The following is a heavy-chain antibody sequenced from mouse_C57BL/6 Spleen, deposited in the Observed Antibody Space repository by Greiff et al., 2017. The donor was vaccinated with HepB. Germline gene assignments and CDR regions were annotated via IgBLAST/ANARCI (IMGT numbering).Heavy chain of an antibody. V-gene: IGHV1-61*01. CDR1: GYTFTSYW. D-gene: IGHD6-5*01. J-gene: IGHJ2*01. CDR2: IYPSDSET. Sequence: QVHVKQPGAELVRPGSSVKLSCKASGYTFTSYWMDWVKQRPGQGLEWIGNIYPSDSETHYNQKFKDKATLTVDKSSSTAYMQLSSLTSEDSAVYYCARGKPMTYYFDYWGQGTTLTVSS. CDR3: ARGKPMTYYFDY.